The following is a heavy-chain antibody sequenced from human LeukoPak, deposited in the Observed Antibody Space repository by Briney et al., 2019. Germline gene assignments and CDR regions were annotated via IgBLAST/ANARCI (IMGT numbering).Heavy chain of an antibody. CDR1: VYTFTSYD. V-gene: IGHV1-8*01. J-gene: IGHJ6*02. D-gene: IGHD3-10*01. CDR3: ARYGSGSYSYYYYGMDV. CDR2: MNPNSGNT. Sequence: ASVTVSCKASVYTFTSYDINWVRQATGQGLEWMGWMNPNSGNTGYAQKFQCRVTMTRNTSISTAYMELNSLRAEDTAVYYCARYGSGSYSYYYYGMDVWGQGTTVTVSS.